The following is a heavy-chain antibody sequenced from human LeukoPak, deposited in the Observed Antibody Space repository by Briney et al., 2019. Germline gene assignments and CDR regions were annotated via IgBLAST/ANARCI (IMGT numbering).Heavy chain of an antibody. D-gene: IGHD2-21*02. CDR1: GFTFSDYA. CDR2: INSYGGIT. CDR3: AKDSASVTATAHDY. J-gene: IGHJ4*02. V-gene: IGHV3-23*01. Sequence: GGALRLSCAASGFTFSDYAMSWVRQAPGKGLDWVSTINSYGGITYYADSLKGPFTISRDNSKNTLYLQMNSLRAEDTAVYLCAKDSASVTATAHDYWGQGALVTVSS.